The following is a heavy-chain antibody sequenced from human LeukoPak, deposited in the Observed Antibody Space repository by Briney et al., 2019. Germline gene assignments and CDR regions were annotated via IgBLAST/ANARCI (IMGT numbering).Heavy chain of an antibody. CDR1: GFTFSSYG. CDR2: IRYDGSNK. D-gene: IGHD4-17*01. V-gene: IGHV3-30*02. J-gene: IGHJ5*01. Sequence: PGGSLILSCGASGFTFSSYGMHWVRQAPDKGLEWVAFIRYDGSNKNYADSVKGRFTISRDNSKNTLYLQMNSLRAEDTAVYYCAKVYEYGDNDWFDSWGQGTLVTVSS. CDR3: AKVYEYGDNDWFDS.